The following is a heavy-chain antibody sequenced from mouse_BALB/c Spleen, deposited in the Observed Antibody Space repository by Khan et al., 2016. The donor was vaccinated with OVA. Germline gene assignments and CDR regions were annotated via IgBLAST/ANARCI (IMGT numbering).Heavy chain of an antibody. CDR3: ARVGNYWYFDV. V-gene: IGHV9-3-1*01. CDR2: INTYTGEP. D-gene: IGHD2-1*01. J-gene: IGHJ1*01. CDR1: GYTFTNYG. Sequence: QIQLVQSGPELKKPGETVKISCKASGYTFTNYGMTWVKQAPGKGLKWMGWINTYTGEPTYADDFKGRFAFSLETSVTTASLQINNLKNEDTATYFGARVGNYWYFDVWGAGTTVTVSS.